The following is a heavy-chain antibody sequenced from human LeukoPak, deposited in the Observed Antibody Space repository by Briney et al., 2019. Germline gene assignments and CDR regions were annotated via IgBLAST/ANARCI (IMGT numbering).Heavy chain of an antibody. CDR3: ARSVAAAGTRPYYFDY. CDR2: INWNGGST. D-gene: IGHD6-13*01. Sequence: GGSLRLSSAASGFTFDDYGMSWVRQAPGKGLEWVSGINWNGGSTGYADSVKGRFTISRDNAKNSLYLQMNSLRAEDTALYYCARSVAAAGTRPYYFDYWGQGTLVTVSS. CDR1: GFTFDDYG. V-gene: IGHV3-20*04. J-gene: IGHJ4*02.